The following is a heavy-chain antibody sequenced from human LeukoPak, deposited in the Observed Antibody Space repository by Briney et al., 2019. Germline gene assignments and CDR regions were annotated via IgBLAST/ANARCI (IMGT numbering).Heavy chain of an antibody. V-gene: IGHV4-34*01. CDR1: GGSFSGYY. Sequence: SETLSLTCAGYGGSFSGYYWSWIRQPPGKGLEWIGEINHSGNTNYNPSLKSRVTISVDTSKNQFSLKLSSVTAADTAVYHCARGHLVWGSGYDYWGQGTLVTVSS. J-gene: IGHJ4*02. CDR3: ARGHLVWGSGYDY. D-gene: IGHD3-16*01. CDR2: INHSGNT.